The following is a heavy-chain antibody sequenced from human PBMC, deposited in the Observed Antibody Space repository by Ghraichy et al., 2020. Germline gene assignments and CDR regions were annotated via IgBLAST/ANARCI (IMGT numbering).Heavy chain of an antibody. D-gene: IGHD3-10*01. V-gene: IGHV3-21*01. CDR3: ARATGSGSHDAFDI. CDR1: GFTFSNYS. CDR2: ISPGGTYT. Sequence: GGSLRLSCAASGFTFSNYSVNWVRQAPGKGLEWVSCISPGGTYTYYADSVKGRFIISRDNAKDSLCLQMNSLRAEDTAVYYCARATGSGSHDAFDIWGQGTMVTVSS. J-gene: IGHJ3*02.